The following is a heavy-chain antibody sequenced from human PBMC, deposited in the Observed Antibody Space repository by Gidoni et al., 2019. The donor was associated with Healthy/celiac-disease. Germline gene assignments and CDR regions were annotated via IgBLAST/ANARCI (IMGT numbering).Heavy chain of an antibody. J-gene: IGHJ5*02. V-gene: IGHV1-18*01. CDR3: ARDEGAYNTIFGVVIKNWFDP. D-gene: IGHD3-3*01. CDR2: ISAYNGNT. Sequence: QVQLVQSGAEVKKPGAAVKVSCKASGYTFTRYGISWGRQAPGQGLEWMGWISAYNGNTNYAQKLQGGVTMTTDTSTSTAYMELRSLRSDDTAVYYCARDEGAYNTIFGVVIKNWFDPWGQGTLVTVSS. CDR1: GYTFTRYG.